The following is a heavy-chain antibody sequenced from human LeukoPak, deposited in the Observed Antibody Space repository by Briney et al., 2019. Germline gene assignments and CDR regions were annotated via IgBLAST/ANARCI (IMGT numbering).Heavy chain of an antibody. Sequence: SETLSLTCTVSGGSLSGHYWSWIRQPPGKRLEWIGYVSYTGRTKYNPSLQSRVTISIDTSKSQFSLKLTSVTSAGTPVHSCARLLDNDISGDPDTFDVWGQGTTVIVSS. V-gene: IGHV4-59*11. CDR2: VSYTGRT. CDR1: GGSLSGHY. D-gene: IGHD3-22*01. CDR3: ARLLDNDISGDPDTFDV. J-gene: IGHJ3*01.